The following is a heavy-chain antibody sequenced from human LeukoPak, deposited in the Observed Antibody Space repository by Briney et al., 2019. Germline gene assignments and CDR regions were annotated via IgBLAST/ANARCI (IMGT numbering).Heavy chain of an antibody. CDR3: ASGVWVTGAFDI. V-gene: IGHV3-74*01. J-gene: IGHJ3*02. Sequence: GGTLRLSCAASGFTFSSYWMHWVRQPPGRGRVWVSRISSDGSSTYYADSVKGRFTISRDNAKHTLYLQMNSLRAEDTAVYYCASGVWVTGAFDIGGHGTMVTVSS. CDR2: ISSDGSST. D-gene: IGHD3-16*01. CDR1: GFTFSSYW.